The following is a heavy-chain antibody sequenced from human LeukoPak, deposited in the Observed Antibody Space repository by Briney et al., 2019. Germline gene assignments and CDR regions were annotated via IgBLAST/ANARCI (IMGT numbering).Heavy chain of an antibody. CDR2: IYYSGSA. CDR3: ARLSGYSYGYVNY. CDR1: GGSISSNSYY. D-gene: IGHD5-18*01. J-gene: IGHJ4*02. Sequence: SETLSLTCTVSGGSISSNSYYWGWIRPPPGKGLECVASIYYSGSAYSNPSLKTRVITPVKTSKNQFSLKLRSVTAADTAVYYCARLSGYSYGYVNYWGQGTLVTVSS. V-gene: IGHV4-39*01.